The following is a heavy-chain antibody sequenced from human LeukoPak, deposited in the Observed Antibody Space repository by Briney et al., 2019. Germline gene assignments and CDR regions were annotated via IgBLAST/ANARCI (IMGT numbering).Heavy chain of an antibody. CDR2: ISYDGNNK. V-gene: IGHV3-30*03. CDR3: ARVGFYDSSGYNWFDP. J-gene: IGHJ5*02. CDR1: GFTFSSYG. Sequence: GGSLRLSCAASGFTFSSYGMHWVRQAPGKGLEWVAVISYDGNNKYYADSVKGRFTISRDNSNNTLYLQMDSLRAEDTAVYYCARVGFYDSSGYNWFDPWGKGTLVTVSS. D-gene: IGHD3-22*01.